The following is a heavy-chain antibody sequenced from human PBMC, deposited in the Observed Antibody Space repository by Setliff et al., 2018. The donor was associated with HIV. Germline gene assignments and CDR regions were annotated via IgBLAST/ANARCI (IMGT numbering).Heavy chain of an antibody. Sequence: LSLTCTFSGVTSGDYYWTWIRQHPVKGLEWIGYIYSSGTKYYNPSLKSRVTISVDRSKNQFSLKLTSVTAADTAVYYCARGQDLGATWTGYYYYYMDVWGKGTTVTVSS. J-gene: IGHJ6*03. V-gene: IGHV4-31*03. CDR3: ARGQDLGATWTGYYYYYMDV. CDR1: GVTSGDYY. D-gene: IGHD1-26*01. CDR2: IYSSGTK.